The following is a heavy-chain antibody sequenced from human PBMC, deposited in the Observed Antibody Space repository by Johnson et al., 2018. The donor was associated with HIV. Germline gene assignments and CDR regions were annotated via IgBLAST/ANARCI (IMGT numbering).Heavy chain of an antibody. CDR1: GFTFSSYA. CDR2: ITYDGSKK. Sequence: QVLLLESGGGVVQPGRSLRLSCAASGFTFSSYAMHWVRQAPGKGLEWVAVITYDGSKKYYADSVRGRFTIPRDNSKNTLYLQMNSLRAEDTAVYYCARVVSDYNFWSGGRAFDIWGQVTMVTVSS. D-gene: IGHD3-3*01. J-gene: IGHJ3*02. V-gene: IGHV3-30-3*01. CDR3: ARVVSDYNFWSGGRAFDI.